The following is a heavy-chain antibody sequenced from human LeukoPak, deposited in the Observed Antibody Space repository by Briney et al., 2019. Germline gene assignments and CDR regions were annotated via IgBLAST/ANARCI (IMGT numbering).Heavy chain of an antibody. D-gene: IGHD2-2*01. J-gene: IGHJ6*03. CDR3: VGVVVPAATDNYYYYMDV. CDR2: INPNSGGT. V-gene: IGHV1-2*02. Sequence: ASVKVSCKASGYTFTGYYMHWVRQAPGQGLEWMGWINPNSGGTNYAQKFQGRVTMTRDTSISTAYMELSRLRSDDTAVYYCVGVVVPAATDNYYYYMDVWGKGTTVTISS. CDR1: GYTFTGYY.